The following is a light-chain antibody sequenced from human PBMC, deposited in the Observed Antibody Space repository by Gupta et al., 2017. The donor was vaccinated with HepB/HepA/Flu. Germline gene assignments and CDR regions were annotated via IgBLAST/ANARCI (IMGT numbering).Light chain of an antibody. Sequence: DIVMTQAQDSLAVSLGERATINCKSSQNLLYMYNKKNFVAWYQQKPGQPPKLLFYWVSTRASGVPDRFSDSGSGTDFTLTISSLQTEDVAVYYCQHDNYTPRTFGQGTKVEIK. CDR1: QNLLYMYNKKNF. CDR2: WVS. CDR3: QHDNYTPRT. V-gene: IGKV4-1*01. J-gene: IGKJ1*01.